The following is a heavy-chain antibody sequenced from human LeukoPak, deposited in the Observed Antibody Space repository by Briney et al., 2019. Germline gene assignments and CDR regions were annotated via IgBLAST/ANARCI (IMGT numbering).Heavy chain of an antibody. V-gene: IGHV4-34*01. CDR2: INHSGST. D-gene: IGHD3-3*01. J-gene: IGHJ4*02. CDR3: AGRGFWSGYYPENY. CDR1: GGSTSSYY. Sequence: SETLSLTCTVSGGSTSSYYWSWIRQPPGKGLEWIGEINHSGSTNYNPSLKSRVTISVDTSKNQFSLKLSSVTAADTAVYYCAGRGFWSGYYPENYWGQGTLVTVSS.